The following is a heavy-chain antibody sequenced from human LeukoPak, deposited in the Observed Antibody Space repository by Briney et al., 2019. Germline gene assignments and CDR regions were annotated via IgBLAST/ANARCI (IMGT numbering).Heavy chain of an antibody. CDR3: ARGDVSLH. Sequence: GGSLRLSCAASGFTFSSYAMHWVRQAPGKGLEWVAVISYDGSNKYYADSVKGRFTISRDNSKNTLYLQMNSLRAEDTAVYYCARGDVSLHWGQGTLVTVSS. CDR2: ISYDGSNK. V-gene: IGHV3-30-3*01. D-gene: IGHD5/OR15-5a*01. CDR1: GFTFSSYA. J-gene: IGHJ4*02.